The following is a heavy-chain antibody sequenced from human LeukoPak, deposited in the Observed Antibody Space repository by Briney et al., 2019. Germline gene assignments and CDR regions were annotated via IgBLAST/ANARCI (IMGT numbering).Heavy chain of an antibody. CDR3: ARDPDSTDYFDY. CDR2: ISSSGSTI. CDR1: GFTFSSYW. V-gene: IGHV3-48*04. Sequence: GGSLRLPCAASGFTFSSYWMSWVRQAPGKGLEWVSYISSSGSTIYYADSVKGRFTISRDNAKNSLYLQMNSLRAEDTAVYYCARDPDSTDYFDYWGQGTLVTVSS. J-gene: IGHJ4*02.